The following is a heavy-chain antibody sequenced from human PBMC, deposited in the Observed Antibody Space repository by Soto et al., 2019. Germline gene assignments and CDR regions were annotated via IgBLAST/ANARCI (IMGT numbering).Heavy chain of an antibody. J-gene: IGHJ5*02. CDR3: ARKGTGTQQGWFDP. Sequence: PSETLSLTCAVSGYSISSSNWWGWIRQPPGKGLEWIGYIYYSGSTYYNPSLKSRVTMSVDTSKSQFSLKLSSVTAVDTAVYYCARKGTGTQQGWFDPWGQGTLVTVSS. CDR1: GYSISSSNW. D-gene: IGHD1-7*01. V-gene: IGHV4-28*01. CDR2: IYYSGST.